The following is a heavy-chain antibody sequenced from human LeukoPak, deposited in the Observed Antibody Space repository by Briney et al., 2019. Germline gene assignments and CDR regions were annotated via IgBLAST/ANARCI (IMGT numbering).Heavy chain of an antibody. CDR1: GYTFTGYY. V-gene: IGHV1-2*02. CDR2: INPNSGGT. J-gene: IGHJ4*02. CDR3: ARDKSNGIGIVY. D-gene: IGHD1-26*01. Sequence: ASVKVSCKASGYTFTGYYMHWVRQAPGQGLEWMGWINPNSGGTNYAQKFQGRVTMTRDTSISTAYMELSRLRSDDTALYYCARDKSNGIGIVYWGQGTPVTVSS.